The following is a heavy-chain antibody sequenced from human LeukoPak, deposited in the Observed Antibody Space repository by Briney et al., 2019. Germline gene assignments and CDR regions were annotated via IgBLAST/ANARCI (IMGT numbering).Heavy chain of an antibody. J-gene: IGHJ4*02. V-gene: IGHV3-74*01. CDR3: ARGLQGYYDSLTGYYRGRYYFDY. Sequence: PGGSLRLSCAASGNYWMHWVRQAPGKGLVWVSHINSDGSWTSYADSVKGRFTISKGNAKNTVYLQMNSLRAEDTAVYYCARGLQGYYDSLTGYYRGRYYFDYWGQGTLVTVSS. D-gene: IGHD3-9*01. CDR2: INSDGSWT. CDR1: GNYW.